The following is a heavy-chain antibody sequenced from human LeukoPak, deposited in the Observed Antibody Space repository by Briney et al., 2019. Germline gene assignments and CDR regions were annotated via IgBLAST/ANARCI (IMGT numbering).Heavy chain of an antibody. Sequence: PGGSLRLSCAASGFTFSAYWMSWVRQAPGRGLEWVANINQDGSAKYYVDSVRGRFTISRDNAKNTLFLQMNSLRAEDTAVFYCARAGGPHTVDVWGQGTTVTVSS. CDR3: ARAGGPHTVDV. CDR2: INQDGSAK. D-gene: IGHD2-8*02. J-gene: IGHJ6*02. V-gene: IGHV3-7*01. CDR1: GFTFSAYW.